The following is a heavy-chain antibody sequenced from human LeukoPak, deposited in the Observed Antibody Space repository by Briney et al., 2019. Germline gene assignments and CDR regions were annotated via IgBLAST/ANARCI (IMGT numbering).Heavy chain of an antibody. Sequence: GGSLRLSCAASGFTFSNCAMHWVRQAPGKGLEWVAVISYDGSNKYYADSVKGRFTISRDNSKNTVYLQMNSLRTDDTAVYYCAGDSSGYYFYFDLWGRGTLVTVSS. J-gene: IGHJ2*01. CDR3: AGDSSGYYFYFDL. D-gene: IGHD3-22*01. CDR1: GFTFSNCA. CDR2: ISYDGSNK. V-gene: IGHV3-30-3*01.